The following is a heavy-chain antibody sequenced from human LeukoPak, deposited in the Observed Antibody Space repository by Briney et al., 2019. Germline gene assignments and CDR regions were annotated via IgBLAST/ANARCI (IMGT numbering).Heavy chain of an antibody. D-gene: IGHD3-9*01. J-gene: IGHJ4*02. Sequence: GGSRRLSCAASGFTFSDYYMSWIRQAPGKGLEWVSYISSSGSSIYYADSVKGRFTISRDNSKNTLYLQMNSLRAEDTAVYYCARGPDFDWYGIDYWGQGTLVTVSS. V-gene: IGHV3-11*01. CDR2: ISSSGSSI. CDR1: GFTFSDYY. CDR3: ARGPDFDWYGIDY.